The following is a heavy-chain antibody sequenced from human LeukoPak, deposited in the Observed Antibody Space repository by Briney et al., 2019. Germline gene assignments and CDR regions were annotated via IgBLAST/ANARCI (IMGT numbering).Heavy chain of an antibody. CDR3: ARPATSGNYYY. CDR1: GGSISSYY. V-gene: IGHV4-59*01. J-gene: IGHJ4*02. Sequence: SETLSLTCTVSGGSISSYYWGWIRQPPGKGLEWIAYIYDTGNTNYNPSLKSRVTISLDTSKNQFFLKVNSMTAADTAEYYCARPATSGNYYYWGQGTLVTVSS. CDR2: IYDTGNT. D-gene: IGHD1-26*01.